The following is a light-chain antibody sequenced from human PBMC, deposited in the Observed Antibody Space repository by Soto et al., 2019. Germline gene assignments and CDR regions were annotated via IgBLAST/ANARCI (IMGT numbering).Light chain of an antibody. Sequence: AIQMTQSPSSLSASVGDRVTITCRASQGISYYLGLYQQKPGKAPKLLIYAASSLQSGVPSRFSGSGSGTDFTLTISSLQPEDFATYSCLQDYNYPQTLGQGTKLEIK. CDR3: LQDYNYPQT. CDR2: AAS. J-gene: IGKJ2*01. CDR1: QGISYY. V-gene: IGKV1-6*01.